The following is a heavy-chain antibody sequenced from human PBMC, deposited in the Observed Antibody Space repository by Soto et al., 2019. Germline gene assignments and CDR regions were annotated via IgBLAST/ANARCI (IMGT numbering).Heavy chain of an antibody. CDR3: AKMYSLRGFDY. Sequence: EVQLLESGGGLVQPGGSLRLSCAASGFTFSSYAMSWVRQAPGKGLEWVSAISGSGGNTYYADSVKGRFTISRDNYKNTLYLQMNSLRAEDTALYYCAKMYSLRGFDYWGQGTLVTVSS. J-gene: IGHJ4*02. CDR2: ISGSGGNT. V-gene: IGHV3-23*01. CDR1: GFTFSSYA. D-gene: IGHD6-13*01.